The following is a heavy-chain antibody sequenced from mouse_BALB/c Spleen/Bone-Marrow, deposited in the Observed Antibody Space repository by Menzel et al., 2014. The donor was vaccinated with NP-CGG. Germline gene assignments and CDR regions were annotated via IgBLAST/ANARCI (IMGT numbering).Heavy chain of an antibody. D-gene: IGHD2-3*01. J-gene: IGHJ4*01. Sequence: VKLVESGAELVRPGASVKLSCKALGYTFTDYEIHWVKQTPVHGLEWIGAIHPRSGGTAYNQKFKGKATLTADKSSSIAYMELSSLTSEDSAVYYCTRDGDGYYPYTLDNWGQGTSVTVSS. CDR1: GYTFTDYE. CDR3: TRDGDGYYPYTLDN. V-gene: IGHV1-15*01. CDR2: IHPRSGGT.